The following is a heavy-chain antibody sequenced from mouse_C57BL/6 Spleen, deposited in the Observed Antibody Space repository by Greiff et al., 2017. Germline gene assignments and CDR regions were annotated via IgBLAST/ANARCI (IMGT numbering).Heavy chain of an antibody. D-gene: IGHD1-1*01. V-gene: IGHV5-6*01. CDR3: ARRGDYGSSYDYFDY. J-gene: IGHJ2*01. Sequence: EVHLVESGGDLVKPGGSLKLSCAASGFTFSSYGMSWVRQTPDKRLEWVATISSGGSYTYYPDCVKGRFTISRDNAKNTLYLQMSSLKSEDTAMYYCARRGDYGSSYDYFDYWGKGTTLTVSS. CDR2: ISSGGSYT. CDR1: GFTFSSYG.